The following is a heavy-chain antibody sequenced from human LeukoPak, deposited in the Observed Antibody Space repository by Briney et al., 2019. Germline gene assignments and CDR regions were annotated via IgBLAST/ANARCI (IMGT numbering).Heavy chain of an antibody. V-gene: IGHV1-8*01. CDR1: GYTFTSYD. CDR2: MNPNSGNT. CDR3: ARAGTPFSSGWYRAPDY. Sequence: ASVKVSCKASGYTFTSYDINWVRQATGQGLEWMGWMNPNSGNTGYAQKFQGRVTMTRNTSISTAYMELSSLRSEDTAVYYCARAGTPFSSGWYRAPDYWGQGTLVTASS. J-gene: IGHJ4*02. D-gene: IGHD6-19*01.